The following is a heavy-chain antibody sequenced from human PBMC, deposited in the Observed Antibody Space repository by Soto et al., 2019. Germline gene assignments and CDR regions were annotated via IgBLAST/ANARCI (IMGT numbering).Heavy chain of an antibody. J-gene: IGHJ4*02. CDR1: GFTFSSYG. Sequence: QVQLVESGGGVVQPGRSLRLSCAASGFTFSSYGMHWVRQAPGKGLEWVAVIWYDGSNKYYADSVKGRFTISRDNSKNTLYLQMNSLRAEDTAVYYCARANMVRPLYYFDYWGQGTLVTVSS. D-gene: IGHD3-10*01. CDR3: ARANMVRPLYYFDY. V-gene: IGHV3-33*01. CDR2: IWYDGSNK.